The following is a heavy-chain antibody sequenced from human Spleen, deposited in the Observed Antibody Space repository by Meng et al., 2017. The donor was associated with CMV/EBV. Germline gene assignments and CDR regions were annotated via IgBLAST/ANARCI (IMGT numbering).Heavy chain of an antibody. CDR3: ARDSYDSTGHYSLGAFDI. CDR1: GFSVSNNY. V-gene: IGHV3-66*01. J-gene: IGHJ3*02. Sequence: GGSLRLSCAASGFSVSNNYISWVRQAPGKGLEWVSVIHSGGITYFADSVRGRFSISRDESKNTVDLQLNSLRVEDTAMYYCARDSYDSTGHYSLGAFDIWGQGTVVTVSS. CDR2: IHSGGIT. D-gene: IGHD3-22*01.